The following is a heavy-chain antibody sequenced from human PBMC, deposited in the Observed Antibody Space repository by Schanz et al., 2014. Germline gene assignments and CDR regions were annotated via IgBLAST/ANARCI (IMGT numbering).Heavy chain of an antibody. CDR3: ARDQSPYTNSSDVRYFDY. CDR2: ISTSNGNT. Sequence: QVQLVQSGAEVKKPGASVKVSCKASGYTFTDYGVIWVRQAPGQGLEWMGWISTSNGNTNYIQKLQDRLTMTTDTSTSTAYMDLRSVRSDDTAVYYCARDQSPYTNSSDVRYFDYWGQGSLVTVSS. J-gene: IGHJ4*02. V-gene: IGHV1-18*01. D-gene: IGHD6-6*01. CDR1: GYTFTDYG.